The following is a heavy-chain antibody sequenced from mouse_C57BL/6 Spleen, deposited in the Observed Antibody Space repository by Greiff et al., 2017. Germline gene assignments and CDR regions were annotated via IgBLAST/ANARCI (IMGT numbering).Heavy chain of an antibody. Sequence: VQLQQSGPELVKPGASVKISCKASGYSFTGYYMNWVKQSPEKSLEWIGEINPSTGGTTYNQKFKAKATLTVDKSSSTAYMQLKSLTSEDSAVYYCASYSTFAYWGQGTLVTVSA. J-gene: IGHJ3*01. CDR1: GYSFTGYY. V-gene: IGHV1-42*01. CDR2: INPSTGGT. D-gene: IGHD1-1*01. CDR3: ASYSTFAY.